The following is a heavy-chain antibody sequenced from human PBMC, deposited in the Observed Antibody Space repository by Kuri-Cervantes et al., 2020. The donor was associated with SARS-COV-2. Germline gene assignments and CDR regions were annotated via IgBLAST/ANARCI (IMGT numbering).Heavy chain of an antibody. CDR2: ISGSGGST. CDR3: AKRYSSSWTGPSPFYY. CDR1: GFTFSSYA. Sequence: GESLKISCAASGFTFSSYAMSWVRQAPGKGLEWVSAISGSGGSTYYADSVKGRFTISRDNSKNTLYLQMNSLRAEETAVYYCAKRYSSSWTGPSPFYYWGQGTLVTVSS. V-gene: IGHV3-23*01. D-gene: IGHD6-13*01. J-gene: IGHJ4*02.